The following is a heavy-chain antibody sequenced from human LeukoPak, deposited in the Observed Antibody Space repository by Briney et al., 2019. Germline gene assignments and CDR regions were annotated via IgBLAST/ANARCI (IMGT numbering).Heavy chain of an antibody. Sequence: SETLSLTCGVSGGSINSGPYYRSWIRQPVGKGLEWVGHMYTSGTTYYNPSLKSRIIISGDTSKDQFSLKLSSVTASDTAVYYCARVSGYDWESFHDYWGQGTLVTVSS. CDR1: GGSINSGPYY. D-gene: IGHD5-12*01. J-gene: IGHJ4*02. CDR3: ARVSGYDWESFHDY. CDR2: MYTSGTT. V-gene: IGHV4-61*09.